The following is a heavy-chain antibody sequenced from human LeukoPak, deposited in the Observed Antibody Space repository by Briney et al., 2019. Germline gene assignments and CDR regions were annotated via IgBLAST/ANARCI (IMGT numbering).Heavy chain of an antibody. D-gene: IGHD5-12*01. CDR3: AKVVSGYHFDY. V-gene: IGHV3-23*01. CDR1: GFTFSSYG. J-gene: IGHJ4*02. CDR2: ISGSGGNT. Sequence: PGGSLRLSCAASGFTFSSYGMSWVRRAPGKRPEWVSGISGSGGNTYYADSVKGRFTISRDNSQNTLYLQMNTLRAEDTAVYYCAKVVSGYHFDYWGQGTLVTVSS.